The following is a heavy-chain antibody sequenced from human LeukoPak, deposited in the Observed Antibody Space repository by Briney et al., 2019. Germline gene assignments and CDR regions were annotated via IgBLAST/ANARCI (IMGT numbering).Heavy chain of an antibody. Sequence: GGSLRLSCAASGFTFSSYSMNWVRQAPGKGLEWVSSISSSSSYIYYADSVKGRFTISRDNAKNSLYLQMNSLGAEDTAVFYCARDSHDAFDVWGQGTMVTVSS. CDR1: GFTFSSYS. CDR2: ISSSSSYI. J-gene: IGHJ3*01. CDR3: ARDSHDAFDV. V-gene: IGHV3-21*01.